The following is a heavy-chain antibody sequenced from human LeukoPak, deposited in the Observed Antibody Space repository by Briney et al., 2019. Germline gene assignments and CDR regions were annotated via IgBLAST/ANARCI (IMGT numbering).Heavy chain of an antibody. CDR2: INADSGNT. V-gene: IGHV1-18*01. D-gene: IGHD2-2*01. CDR3: AFGECSSTSRSPRTDH. CDR1: GYTYTTYG. Sequence: GASVKVSCKASGYTYTTYGISWVRQAPGQGLEWMGWINADSGNTDYTQNLQGRLTIATDTSTATAHSGRRSRRSGDTAVYYGAFGECSSTSRSPRTDHCGQGTLVTVYS. J-gene: IGHJ4*02.